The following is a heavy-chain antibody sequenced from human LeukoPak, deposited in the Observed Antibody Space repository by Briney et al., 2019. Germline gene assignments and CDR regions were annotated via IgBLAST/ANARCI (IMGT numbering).Heavy chain of an antibody. Sequence: LGGFLRLSCAASGFTFSSYAMSWVRQAPGKGLQWVSAISGSGGDTYDADSVKGRFTISRDNSKNTLYLQMNSLRAEDTAVYYCAKDTSVARYCTNDICSPFDYWGQGTLVTVSS. J-gene: IGHJ4*02. CDR1: GFTFSSYA. V-gene: IGHV3-23*01. CDR2: ISGSGGDT. CDR3: AKDTSVARYCTNDICSPFDY. D-gene: IGHD2-8*01.